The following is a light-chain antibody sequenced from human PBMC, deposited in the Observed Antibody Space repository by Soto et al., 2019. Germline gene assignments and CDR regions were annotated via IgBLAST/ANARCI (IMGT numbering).Light chain of an antibody. CDR2: LRS. V-gene: IGKV2-28*01. Sequence: DIVMTQSPLSLPVTPGEPASISCRSSQSLLHSNGYNYLDWYLQKPGQSPQLLIYLRSNRASGVPDRYSGSGSGTDFTLKISKVEPDDVGIYYCMQALHTPWTFGQGTKAEIK. J-gene: IGKJ1*01. CDR3: MQALHTPWT. CDR1: QSLLHSNGYNY.